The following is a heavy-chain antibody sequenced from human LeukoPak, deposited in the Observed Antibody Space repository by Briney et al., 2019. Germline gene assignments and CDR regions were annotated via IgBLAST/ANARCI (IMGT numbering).Heavy chain of an antibody. V-gene: IGHV3-23*01. Sequence: GGSLRLSCAASGFTFSNYAMSWVRQAPGKGLEWVSGIGGTGHFTYYADSVKGRFTVSRDNSKNTLYLQMNSLRAEDTAVYYCARGLNYGDYGQAFDIWGQGTMVTVSS. D-gene: IGHD4-17*01. J-gene: IGHJ3*02. CDR2: IGGTGHFT. CDR3: ARGLNYGDYGQAFDI. CDR1: GFTFSNYA.